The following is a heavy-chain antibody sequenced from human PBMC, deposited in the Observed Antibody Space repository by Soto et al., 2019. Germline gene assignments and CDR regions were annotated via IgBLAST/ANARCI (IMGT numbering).Heavy chain of an antibody. J-gene: IGHJ5*02. CDR3: ARWWSGSRQGFDP. V-gene: IGHV4-31*03. CDR1: GGSISSGDYY. Sequence: QVQLQESGPGLVKPSQTLSLTCTVSGGSISSGDYYWSWIRQHAGQRLEWIGYIYYSGSTYYNPYLKSRVTISVDTSKKQFTLKLSSVTAADTAVYYCARWWSGSRQGFDPLGQGTLVTVSS. D-gene: IGHD3-3*01. CDR2: IYYSGST.